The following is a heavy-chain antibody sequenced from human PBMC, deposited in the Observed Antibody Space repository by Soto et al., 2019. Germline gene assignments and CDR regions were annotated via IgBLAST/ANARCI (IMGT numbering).Heavy chain of an antibody. D-gene: IGHD2-15*01. Sequence: GGSLRLSCAAPGFTSSTYALNWVRQAPGKGLEWVSTISESGHHTYYADSLKGRFTISRDKSKNTLSLQMNSLTAEDTAVYYCEKTDGCGGGSCYTGTYYYFDVWGRGTLVTVSS. CDR1: GFTSSTYA. CDR2: ISESGHHT. CDR3: EKTDGCGGGSCYTGTYYYFDV. J-gene: IGHJ2*01. V-gene: IGHV3-23*01.